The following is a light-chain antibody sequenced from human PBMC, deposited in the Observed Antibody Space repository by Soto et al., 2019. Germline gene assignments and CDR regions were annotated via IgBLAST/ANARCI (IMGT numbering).Light chain of an antibody. Sequence: QPVLTQSPSASASLGASVKLTCTLSSGHSSYAIAWHQQQPEKGPRYLMKLNNDGSHSKGDGIPDRFSGSSSGAERYLTISSLQSEDEADYYCQTWGTGINWVFGAGTKLTVL. J-gene: IGLJ3*02. CDR2: LNNDGSH. CDR1: SGHSSYA. CDR3: QTWGTGINWV. V-gene: IGLV4-69*01.